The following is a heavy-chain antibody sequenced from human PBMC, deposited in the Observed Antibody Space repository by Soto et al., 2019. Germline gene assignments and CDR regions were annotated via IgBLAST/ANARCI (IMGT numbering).Heavy chain of an antibody. V-gene: IGHV3-30-3*01. CDR3: ARDSGGYTPYDRGHFGYYFDY. D-gene: IGHD5-12*01. Sequence: GGSLRLSCAASGFTFSRYAMHWVRQAPGKGLEWVAVISYDGSTEYYADSVKGRFTISSDNSKNTLYLQMNSLRVEDTSVYYCARDSGGYTPYDRGHFGYYFDYWGQGTLVTVSS. CDR2: ISYDGSTE. CDR1: GFTFSRYA. J-gene: IGHJ4*02.